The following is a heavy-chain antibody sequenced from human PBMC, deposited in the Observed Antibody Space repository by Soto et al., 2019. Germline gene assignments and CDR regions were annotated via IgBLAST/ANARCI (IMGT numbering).Heavy chain of an antibody. CDR2: IDPSDSYS. J-gene: IGHJ4*02. D-gene: IGHD1-26*01. V-gene: IGHV5-10-1*01. CDR3: AREFSVTWDY. CDR1: GYIFTNYW. Sequence: GESLKISCNGSGYIFTNYWISWVRQMPGKGLEWMGRIDPSDSYSNYSPSFQGHVTISADKSISTAYLQWSSLKASDTAMYYCAREFSVTWDYWGQGTLVTVSS.